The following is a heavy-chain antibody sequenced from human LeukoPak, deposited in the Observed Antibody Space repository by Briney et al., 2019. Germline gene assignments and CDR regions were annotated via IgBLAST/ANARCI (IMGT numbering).Heavy chain of an antibody. D-gene: IGHD1/OR15-1a*01. Sequence: PSETRSLTRTVSSASLSTYYCGWIRHSPQRRLGWIGCIYYTGSSIYNPSLKSRVTMSVETSKNQFSLKLTSVTAADTAVYYCARENNRASDYSGQGTLVTVSS. V-gene: IGHV4-59*01. CDR2: IYYTGSS. J-gene: IGHJ4*02. CDR1: SASLSTYY. CDR3: ARENNRASDY.